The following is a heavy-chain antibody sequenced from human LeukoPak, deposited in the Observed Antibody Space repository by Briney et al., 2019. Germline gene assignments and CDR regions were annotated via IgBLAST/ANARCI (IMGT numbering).Heavy chain of an antibody. CDR3: ARCPYSSGWYPIGSYYYYMEV. D-gene: IGHD6-19*01. V-gene: IGHV1-2*02. CDR1: GYTFTGYY. CDR2: INPNSGGT. J-gene: IGHJ6*03. Sequence: GASVKVSCKASGYTFTGYYMHWVRQAPGQGLEWMGWINPNSGGTNYAQKFQGRVTMTRDTSISTAYMELSRLRSDDTAVYYCARCPYSSGWYPIGSYYYYMEVWGKGTTVTVSS.